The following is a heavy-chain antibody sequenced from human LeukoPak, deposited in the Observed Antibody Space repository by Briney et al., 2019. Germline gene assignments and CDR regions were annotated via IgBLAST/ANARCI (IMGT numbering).Heavy chain of an antibody. CDR3: ARDGVIAAAANRWFDP. CDR2: IYYSGST. CDR1: GGSISSYY. D-gene: IGHD6-13*01. Sequence: SETLSLTCTVSGGSISSYYWSWIRQPPGKGLEWIGYIYYSGSTNYNPPLKSRVTISVDTSKNQFSLKLSSVTAADTAVYYCARDGVIAAAANRWFDPWGQGTLVTVSS. V-gene: IGHV4-59*01. J-gene: IGHJ5*02.